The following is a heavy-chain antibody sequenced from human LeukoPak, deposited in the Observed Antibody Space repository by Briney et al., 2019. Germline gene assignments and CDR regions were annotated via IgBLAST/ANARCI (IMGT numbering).Heavy chain of an antibody. J-gene: IGHJ4*02. CDR3: ARFMVRGVIGH. D-gene: IGHD3-10*01. V-gene: IGHV1-8*01. Sequence: GASGKVSCKASVYTFANYDINWGRQATGQGLEWMGWMNPNSGNTGYAQKFQGRVTMTRDTSINTAYMELSSLTSEDTAVYYCARFMVRGVIGHWGQGTVVTVSS. CDR2: MNPNSGNT. CDR1: VYTFANYD.